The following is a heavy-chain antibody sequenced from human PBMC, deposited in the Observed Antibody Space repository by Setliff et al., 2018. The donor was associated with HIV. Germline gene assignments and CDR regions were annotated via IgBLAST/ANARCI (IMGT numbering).Heavy chain of an antibody. Sequence: PGGSLRLSCAASGFTFSNYAMTWVRQAPGKGLEWVSAISGSGGSTYYTDSVKGRFTISRDNSKNSLYLQMNSLRAEDTAVYYCARGRDGVGNDYMDVWGKGTTVTVSS. CDR1: GFTFSNYA. CDR3: ARGRDGVGNDYMDV. J-gene: IGHJ6*03. D-gene: IGHD3-10*01. V-gene: IGHV3-23*01. CDR2: ISGSGGST.